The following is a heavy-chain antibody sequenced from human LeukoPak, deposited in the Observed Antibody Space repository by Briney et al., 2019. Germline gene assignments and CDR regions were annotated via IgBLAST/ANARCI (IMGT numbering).Heavy chain of an antibody. Sequence: SETLSLTCAVYGGSFSGYYWSWIRQPPGKGLEWIGEINHSGSTNYNPSLKSRVTISVDTSKNQFSLKLSSVTAADTAVYYCARGRRTMVRGVSDPKIDYWGQGTLVTVSS. V-gene: IGHV4-34*01. J-gene: IGHJ4*02. CDR3: ARGRRTMVRGVSDPKIDY. D-gene: IGHD3-10*01. CDR2: INHSGST. CDR1: GGSFSGYY.